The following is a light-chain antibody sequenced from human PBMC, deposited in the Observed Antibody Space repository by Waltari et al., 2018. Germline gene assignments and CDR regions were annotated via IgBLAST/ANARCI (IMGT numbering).Light chain of an antibody. Sequence: EVVMTQSPATLSVSPGEGATVPCRASEMVRPNVAWYQQTPGQAPRLIIYDASTRATGIPDRFSGSGSGTEFILSISSLQSEDFAIYYCQQYNKWPPWTFGQGTKVEIK. J-gene: IGKJ1*01. CDR3: QQYNKWPPWT. CDR2: DAS. CDR1: EMVRPN. V-gene: IGKV3D-15*01.